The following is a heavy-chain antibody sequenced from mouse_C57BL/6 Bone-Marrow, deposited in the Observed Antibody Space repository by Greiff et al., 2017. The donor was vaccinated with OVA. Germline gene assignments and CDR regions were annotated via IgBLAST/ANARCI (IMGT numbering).Heavy chain of an antibody. D-gene: IGHD1-1*01. V-gene: IGHV1-61*01. CDR2: IYPSDSET. CDR3: ARSTVPFYWYFDV. Sequence: QVQLKHPGAELVRPGSSVKLSCKASGYTFTSYWMDWVKQRPGQGLEWIGNIYPSDSETHYNQKFKDKATLTVDKSSSTAYMQLSSLTSEDSAVYYCARSTVPFYWYFDVWGTGTTVTVSS. J-gene: IGHJ1*03. CDR1: GYTFTSYW.